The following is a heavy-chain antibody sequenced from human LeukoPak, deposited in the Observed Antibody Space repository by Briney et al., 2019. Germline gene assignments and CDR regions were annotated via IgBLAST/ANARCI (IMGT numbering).Heavy chain of an antibody. V-gene: IGHV1-69*05. J-gene: IGHJ5*02. CDR3: ARVLYDSSGYYGYKYNWSDP. D-gene: IGHD3-22*01. CDR2: IIPIFGTA. Sequence: SVKVSCKASGGTFSSYAISWVRQAPGQGLEWMGGIIPIFGTANYAQKFQGRVTITTDESTSTAYMELSSLRSEDTAVYYCARVLYDSSGYYGYKYNWSDPWGQGTLVTVSS. CDR1: GGTFSSYA.